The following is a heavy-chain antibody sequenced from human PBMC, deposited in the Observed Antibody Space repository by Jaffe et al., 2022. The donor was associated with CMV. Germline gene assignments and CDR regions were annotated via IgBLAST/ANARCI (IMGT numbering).Heavy chain of an antibody. CDR1: GYTFTGYY. CDR3: ARDVRYSNYGGRQGVDV. Sequence: QVQLVQSGAEVKKPGASVKVSCKASGYTFTGYYIHWVRQAPGQGPEWMGWINPNTGGTNYAQKFQGRVTMTRDTSISTAYMDLSRLRSDDTAVYYCARDVRYSNYGGRQGVDVWGQGTTVTVSS. V-gene: IGHV1-2*02. D-gene: IGHD4-4*01. J-gene: IGHJ6*02. CDR2: INPNTGGT.